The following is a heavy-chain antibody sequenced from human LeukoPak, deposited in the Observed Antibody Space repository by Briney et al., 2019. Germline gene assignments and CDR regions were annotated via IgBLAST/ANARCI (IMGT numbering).Heavy chain of an antibody. CDR2: TNSDGSST. V-gene: IGHV3-74*01. CDR1: GFTFSNYW. D-gene: IGHD1-14*01. Sequence: GGSLRLSCAASGFTFSNYWMYWVRQAPGRGLVWVSHTNSDGSSTGYADSVKGRFTISRDNSKNTLYLQMNSLRAEDTAVYYCAKVGPEYYYYMDVWGKGTTVTVSS. J-gene: IGHJ6*03. CDR3: AKVGPEYYYYMDV.